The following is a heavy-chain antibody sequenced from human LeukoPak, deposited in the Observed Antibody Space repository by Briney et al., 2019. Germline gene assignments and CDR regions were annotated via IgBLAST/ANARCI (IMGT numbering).Heavy chain of an antibody. Sequence: SETLSLTCTVSGGSISGGGYYWSWIRQHPGKGLEWIGYIYYSGSTYYNPSLKSRVTISVDTSKNQFSLKLSSVTAADTAVYYCARGGGKRGYSYGGLGYWGQGTLVTVSS. CDR3: ARGGGKRGYSYGGLGY. CDR2: IYYSGST. V-gene: IGHV4-31*03. CDR1: GGSISGGGYY. J-gene: IGHJ4*02. D-gene: IGHD5-18*01.